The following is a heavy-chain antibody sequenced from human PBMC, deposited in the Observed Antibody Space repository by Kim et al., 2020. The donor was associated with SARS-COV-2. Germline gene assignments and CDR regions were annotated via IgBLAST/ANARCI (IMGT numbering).Heavy chain of an antibody. J-gene: IGHJ5*02. CDR1: GFTFSSYW. D-gene: IGHD6-13*01. CDR2: IKQDGSEK. Sequence: GGSLRLSCAASGFTFSSYWMSWVRQAPGKGLEWVANIKQDGSEKYYVDSVKGRFTISRDNAKNSLYLQMNSLRAEDTAVYYCARDPNRNRIAAAESWGQGTLVTVSS. V-gene: IGHV3-7*01. CDR3: ARDPNRNRIAAAES.